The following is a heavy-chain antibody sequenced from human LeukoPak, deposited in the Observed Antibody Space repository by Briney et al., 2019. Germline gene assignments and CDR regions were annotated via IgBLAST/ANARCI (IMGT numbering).Heavy chain of an antibody. J-gene: IGHJ3*02. D-gene: IGHD2-21*01. CDR2: ISSSSSYI. CDR1: GFTFSSYS. Sequence: GGSLRLSCAASGFTFSSYSMNWVRQAPGKGLEWVSSISSSSSYIYYADSVKGRFTISRDNAKNSLYLQMNCLRAEDTAVYYCARRDPAMDAFDIWGQGTMVTVSS. CDR3: ARRDPAMDAFDI. V-gene: IGHV3-21*01.